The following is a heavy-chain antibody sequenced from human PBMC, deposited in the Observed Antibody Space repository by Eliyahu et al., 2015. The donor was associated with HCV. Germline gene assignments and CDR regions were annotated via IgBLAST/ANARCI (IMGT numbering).Heavy chain of an antibody. V-gene: IGHV3-9*01. J-gene: IGHJ4*02. CDR2: INWNXGSL. Sequence: EVQLVESGGGLVQPGKSLRLSCATSGFTFDDFAMHWFRQAPGKGLGWVSGINWNXGSLGYADSVKGRFTISRDNAKSSLYLEMNSLRPEDTALYYCVKGNDDILTGYFDNWGQGTLVTVSS. CDR3: VKGNDDILTGYFDN. D-gene: IGHD3-9*01. CDR1: GFTFDDFA.